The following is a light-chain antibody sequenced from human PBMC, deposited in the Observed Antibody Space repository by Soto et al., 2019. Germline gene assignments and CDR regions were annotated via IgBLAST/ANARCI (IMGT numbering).Light chain of an antibody. Sequence: DIVMTQSPDSLAVSLGERATIDCKSSQSLLYGGNDRNYLAWYQHKPGQSPKLIMYWASTREAGVPDRFSGSGSGTNFTLTISSLQAEDVAVYYCQQYYTTPQPFGQGTKLETK. CDR1: QSLLYGGNDRNY. CDR3: QQYYTTPQP. CDR2: WAS. J-gene: IGKJ2*01. V-gene: IGKV4-1*01.